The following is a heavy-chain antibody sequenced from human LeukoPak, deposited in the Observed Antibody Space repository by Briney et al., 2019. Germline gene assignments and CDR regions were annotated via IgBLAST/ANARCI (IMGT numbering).Heavy chain of an antibody. J-gene: IGHJ4*02. CDR3: AKGPDYDFLTPIDH. V-gene: IGHV3-9*03. Sequence: PGRSLRLSCVASGFTFDDYAMHWVRQAPGKGLEWVSGISWNSGRRVYTDSVKGRFTISRDNAKTSLYLQMNSLRVEDMALYYYAKGPDYDFLTPIDHWGQGTLVTVSS. D-gene: IGHD3-9*01. CDR1: GFTFDDYA. CDR2: ISWNSGRR.